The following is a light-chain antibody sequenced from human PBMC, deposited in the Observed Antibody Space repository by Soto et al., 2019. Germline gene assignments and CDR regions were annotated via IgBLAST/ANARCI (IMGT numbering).Light chain of an antibody. CDR2: GNS. J-gene: IGLJ3*02. Sequence: QSVLTQPPSVSGAPGQRVTISCTGSSSNIGAGYGVHWYQQHPGTAPKLLIYGNSNRPSGVPDRFSGSKSGTSASLAITGLQAEDEADYDCQSYDSSLSGWVFGGGTKVTVL. CDR1: SSNIGAGYG. CDR3: QSYDSSLSGWV. V-gene: IGLV1-40*01.